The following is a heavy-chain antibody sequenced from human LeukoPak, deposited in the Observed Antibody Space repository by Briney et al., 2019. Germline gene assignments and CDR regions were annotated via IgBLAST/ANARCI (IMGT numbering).Heavy chain of an antibody. D-gene: IGHD5-18*01. Sequence: GGSLRLSCAASGFTFSSYAMSWVRQAPGKGLEWVSAISGSGGSTYYADSVKGRFTISRDSSKNTLYLQMNSLRAEDTAVYYCAKEKRGYSYRYFPFDYWGQGTLVTVSS. V-gene: IGHV3-23*01. J-gene: IGHJ4*02. CDR1: GFTFSSYA. CDR3: AKEKRGYSYRYFPFDY. CDR2: ISGSGGST.